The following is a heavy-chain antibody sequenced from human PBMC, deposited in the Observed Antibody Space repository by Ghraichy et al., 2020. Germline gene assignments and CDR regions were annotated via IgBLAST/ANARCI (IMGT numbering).Heavy chain of an antibody. D-gene: IGHD3-22*01. J-gene: IGHJ3*02. V-gene: IGHV1-18*01. CDR2: ISDYNGNT. Sequence: ASVKVSCKASGETFTSDGIRRVRKAPGQGSERMGWISDYNGNTNYAQKLQGRVTMTTDTSTSTAYLELRSLRSDDTAVYCCARATYYYDRGGYLGAFDIWGQGTMVTVSS. CDR3: ARATYYYDRGGYLGAFDI. CDR1: GETFTSDG.